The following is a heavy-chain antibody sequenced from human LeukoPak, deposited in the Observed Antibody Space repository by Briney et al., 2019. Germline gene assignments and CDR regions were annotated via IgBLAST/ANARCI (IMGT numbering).Heavy chain of an antibody. CDR1: GFTFSNYA. Sequence: LRLSCAASGFTFSNYAMTWIRQHPGKGLEWIGYIYYSGSTYYNPSLKSRVTISVDTSKNQFSLKLSSVTAADTAVYYCARGESYDFWSGYHNWFDPWGQGTLVTVSS. D-gene: IGHD3-3*01. V-gene: IGHV4-31*02. CDR2: IYYSGST. J-gene: IGHJ5*02. CDR3: ARGESYDFWSGYHNWFDP.